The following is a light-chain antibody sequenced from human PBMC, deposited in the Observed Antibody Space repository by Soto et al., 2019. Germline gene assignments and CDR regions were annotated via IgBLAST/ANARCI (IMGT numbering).Light chain of an antibody. J-gene: IGLJ2*01. CDR3: QSYDSSLSGYVV. V-gene: IGLV1-40*01. CDR1: SSNIGAGYD. Sequence: QAVVTQPPSVSGAPGQRVTISCTGSSSNIGAGYDVHWYQQLPGTAPKLLIYGNSNRPSGVPDRFPGSKSGTSASLAITGLQAEDEADYYCQSYDSSLSGYVVFGGGTKLTVL. CDR2: GNS.